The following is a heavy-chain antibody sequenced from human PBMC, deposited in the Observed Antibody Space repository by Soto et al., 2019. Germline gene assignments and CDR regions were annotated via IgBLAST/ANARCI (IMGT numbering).Heavy chain of an antibody. CDR3: ARWRGDWEMDYFDY. CDR2: INHSGST. CDR1: GGSFSGYY. D-gene: IGHD3-16*01. V-gene: IGHV4-34*01. J-gene: IGHJ4*02. Sequence: QVQLQQWGAGLLKPSETLSLTCAVYGGSFSGYYWSWIRQPPGKGLEWIGEINHSGSTNYNPSLKSRVTISVDTSKNQFSLKLSSVTAAHTAVYYCARWRGDWEMDYFDYWGQGTLVTVSS.